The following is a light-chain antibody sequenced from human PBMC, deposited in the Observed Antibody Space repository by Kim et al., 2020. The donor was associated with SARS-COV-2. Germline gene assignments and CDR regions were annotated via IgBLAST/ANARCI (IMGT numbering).Light chain of an antibody. Sequence: AIQVTQSPSSLSASVGDRVTITCRASQGIRNDLAWYQQKPGKAPYLLIYTASSLQSGVPSRFSGSGSGTDFTLTISSLQPEDFAAYYCLQDFSYPWTFGQGTKLEI. CDR2: TAS. CDR3: LQDFSYPWT. V-gene: IGKV1-6*01. J-gene: IGKJ1*01. CDR1: QGIRND.